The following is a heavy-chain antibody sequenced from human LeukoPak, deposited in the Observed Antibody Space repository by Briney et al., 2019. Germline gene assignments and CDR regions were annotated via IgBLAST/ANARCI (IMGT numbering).Heavy chain of an antibody. Sequence: ASVKVSCKASGYTFTSYGISWVRQAPGQGLEWMGWISAYNGNTNYAQKLQGRVTMTTDTSTSTAYMELRSLRSDDTAVYYCARDRVGYSGYDLRYYGMDVWGKGTTVTVSS. CDR1: GYTFTSYG. D-gene: IGHD5-12*01. V-gene: IGHV1-18*04. CDR3: ARDRVGYSGYDLRYYGMDV. CDR2: ISAYNGNT. J-gene: IGHJ6*04.